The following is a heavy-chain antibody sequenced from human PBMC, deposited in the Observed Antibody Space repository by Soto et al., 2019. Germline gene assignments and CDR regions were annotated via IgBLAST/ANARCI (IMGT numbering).Heavy chain of an antibody. CDR1: GYTFIGYY. Sequence: ASVKVSCKASGYTFIGYYMHWVRQAPGQGLEWMGWINPNSGGTNYAQIFQGWVTMTRDTSISTAYMELSRLRSEDTAVYYCAREQWLQPYGMDVWGQGTTVTVSS. J-gene: IGHJ6*02. CDR3: AREQWLQPYGMDV. CDR2: INPNSGGT. V-gene: IGHV1-2*04. D-gene: IGHD6-19*01.